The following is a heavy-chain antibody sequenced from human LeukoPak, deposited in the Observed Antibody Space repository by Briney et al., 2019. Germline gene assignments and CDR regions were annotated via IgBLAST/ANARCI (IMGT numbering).Heavy chain of an antibody. CDR1: GGSFSGYY. CDR2: INHSGST. J-gene: IGHJ6*03. D-gene: IGHD3-16*01. V-gene: IGHV4-34*01. Sequence: SETLSLTCAVYGGSFSGYYWSWIRQPPGKGLEWIGEINHSGSTNYNPSLKSRVTISVDTSKNQFSLKLSSVTAADTAVYYCARGFWGFLHYYYMDVWGKGTTVTVSS. CDR3: ARGFWGFLHYYYMDV.